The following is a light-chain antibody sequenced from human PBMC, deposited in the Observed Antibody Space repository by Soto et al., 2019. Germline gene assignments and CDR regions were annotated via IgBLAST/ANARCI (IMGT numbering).Light chain of an antibody. J-gene: IGKJ1*01. CDR3: QQYGSSPRT. CDR2: GAS. CDR1: QSVSSSY. Sequence: EIVLTQSPGTLSLSPGERATLSCRASQSVSSSYLAWYQQKPCQAPRLXIYGASSRATGIPDRFSGSGSGTDFTLTISRLEPEDFAVYYCQQYGSSPRTFGQGTKVDIK. V-gene: IGKV3-20*01.